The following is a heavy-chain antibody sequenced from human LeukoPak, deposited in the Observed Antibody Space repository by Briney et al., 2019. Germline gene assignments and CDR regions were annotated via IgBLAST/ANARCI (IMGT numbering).Heavy chain of an antibody. CDR1: GYTFTSYG. CDR3: ATVGFCRGGSCHG. D-gene: IGHD2-15*01. Sequence: ASVKVSCKASGYTFTSYGISWVRQAPGQGLEWMGWISAYNGNTNYAQKLQGRVTMTEDTSTDTAYMELSSLRSEDTALYYCATVGFCRGGSCHGWGQGTLVTVSS. V-gene: IGHV1-18*01. CDR2: ISAYNGNT. J-gene: IGHJ4*02.